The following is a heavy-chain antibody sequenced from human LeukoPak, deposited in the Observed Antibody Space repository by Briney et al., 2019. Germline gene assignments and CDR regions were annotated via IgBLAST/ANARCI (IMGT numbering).Heavy chain of an antibody. CDR1: GYTFTSYG. CDR3: ARAHEGIGYCSGGSCGSNWFDP. D-gene: IGHD2-15*01. V-gene: IGHV1-18*01. J-gene: IGHJ5*02. Sequence: ASVKVSCKASGYTFTSYGISWVRQAPGQGLEWMGWISAYNDNTNYAQKLKGRVTMTTDTSTSTAYMELRSLRSDDTAVYYCARAHEGIGYCSGGSCGSNWFDPWGQGTLVTVSS. CDR2: ISAYNDNT.